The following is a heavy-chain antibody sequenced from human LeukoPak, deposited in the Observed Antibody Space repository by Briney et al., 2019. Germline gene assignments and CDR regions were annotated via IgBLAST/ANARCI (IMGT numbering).Heavy chain of an antibody. D-gene: IGHD3-9*01. CDR1: GYTFTSYG. Sequence: GASVKVSCKASGYTFTSYGISWVRQAPGQGLEWMGWISAYNGNTNYAQKLQGRVTMTTDTSTSTAYMELRSLRSDDTAVYYCAGGVLRYFDWLSQGDAFDIWGQGTMVTVSS. CDR2: ISAYNGNT. J-gene: IGHJ3*02. CDR3: AGGVLRYFDWLSQGDAFDI. V-gene: IGHV1-18*01.